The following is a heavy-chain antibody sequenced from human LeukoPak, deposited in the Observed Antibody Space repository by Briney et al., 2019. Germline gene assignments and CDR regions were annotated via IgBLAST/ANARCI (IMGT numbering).Heavy chain of an antibody. Sequence: ASVKVSCKASGYTFTNYGLSWVRQAPGQGLEWMGWISGYNGYTTYSQNLQGRVTMTTDTSTSTAYMELRSLRSDDTAVYYCARGPGIAVAVDYWGQGTLVTVSS. D-gene: IGHD6-19*01. CDR3: ARGPGIAVAVDY. J-gene: IGHJ4*02. V-gene: IGHV1-18*01. CDR2: ISGYNGYT. CDR1: GYTFTNYG.